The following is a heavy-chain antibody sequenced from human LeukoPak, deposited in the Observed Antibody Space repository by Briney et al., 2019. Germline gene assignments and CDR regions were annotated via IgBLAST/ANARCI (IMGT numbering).Heavy chain of an antibody. V-gene: IGHV3-23*01. CDR2: MSGRGVST. D-gene: IGHD2-15*01. Sequence: PGGSLRLSCAASGFIFTNYAMSWVRQAPGKGLEWVSGMSGRGVSTYYADSAKGRFTISSDNSKNTLYLQMNSLRAEDTAIYYCAKDCNGGNCYIDYWGQGTLVTVAS. CDR3: AKDCNGGNCYIDY. CDR1: GFIFTNYA. J-gene: IGHJ4*02.